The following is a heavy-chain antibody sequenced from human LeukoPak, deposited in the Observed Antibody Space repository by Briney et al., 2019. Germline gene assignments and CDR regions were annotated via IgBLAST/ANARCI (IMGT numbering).Heavy chain of an antibody. Sequence: SETLSLTCSVSGVSIRSYFWSWIRQPPGKGLEWIGYINYSGSTSYNPSVKSRVTISVDTSKNQVSLQLTSVTAADTAVYYCARHLPTTCPGVYGFDIWGRGTMVFVSS. CDR3: ARHLPTTCPGVYGFDI. CDR1: GVSIRSYF. J-gene: IGHJ3*02. CDR2: INYSGST. D-gene: IGHD5-12*01. V-gene: IGHV4-59*08.